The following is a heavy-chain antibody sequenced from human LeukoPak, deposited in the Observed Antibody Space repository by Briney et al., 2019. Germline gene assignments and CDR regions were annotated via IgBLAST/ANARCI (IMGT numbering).Heavy chain of an antibody. CDR3: ARDTDRYYFDY. J-gene: IGHJ4*02. Sequence: GGSLRLSCAASGFTFSSYWMHWVRQAPGKGLVWVSRINSVGSSTSYADSVKGRFTISRDNAKNTLYLQMNSLRAGDTAVYYCARDTDRYYFDYWGQGTLVTVSS. V-gene: IGHV3-74*01. CDR2: INSVGSST. CDR1: GFTFSSYW.